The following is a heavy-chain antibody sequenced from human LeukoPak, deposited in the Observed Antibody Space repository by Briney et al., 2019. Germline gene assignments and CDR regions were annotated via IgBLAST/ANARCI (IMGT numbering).Heavy chain of an antibody. J-gene: IGHJ4*02. CDR2: IYYSGST. CDR1: GGSISSSSYY. V-gene: IGHV4-39*07. CDR3: ARTLLVRTLHFDY. D-gene: IGHD6-13*01. Sequence: PSETLSLTCTVSGGSISSSSYYWGWIRQPPGKGLEWIRSIYYSGSTYYNPPLKSRVTISVDTSKNQFSLKLSSVTAADTAVYYCARTLLVRTLHFDYWGQGTLVTVSS.